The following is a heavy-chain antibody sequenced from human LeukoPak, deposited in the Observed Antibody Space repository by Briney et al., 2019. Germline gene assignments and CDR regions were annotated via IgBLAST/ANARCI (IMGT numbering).Heavy chain of an antibody. CDR2: IYYSGST. D-gene: IGHD3-3*01. Sequence: PETLSLTCTVSGGSISSSSYYWGWIRQPPGKGLEWIGSIYYSGSTYYNPSLKSRVTISVDTSKNQFSLKLSSVTAADTAVYYCARRYDFWSGYFYYFDYWGQGTLVTVSS. CDR3: ARRYDFWSGYFYYFDY. J-gene: IGHJ4*02. CDR1: GGSISSSSYY. V-gene: IGHV4-39*01.